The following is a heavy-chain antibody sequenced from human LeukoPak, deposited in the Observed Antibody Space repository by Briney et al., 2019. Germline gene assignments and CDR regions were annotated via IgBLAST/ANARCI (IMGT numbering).Heavy chain of an antibody. J-gene: IGHJ5*01. CDR1: GFALSFFS. Sequence: GGSRTLSCEPAGFALSFFSMSWLRQHPEGGREWASTINANSGTRAYAASVRGRFTISRDNSKNTVYLQLNTLRAEDTAVYYCAKPISGGLAVTADWFDPWGQGTLVVVSS. CDR3: AKPISGGLAVTADWFDP. V-gene: IGHV3-23*01. D-gene: IGHD6-19*01. CDR2: INANSGTR.